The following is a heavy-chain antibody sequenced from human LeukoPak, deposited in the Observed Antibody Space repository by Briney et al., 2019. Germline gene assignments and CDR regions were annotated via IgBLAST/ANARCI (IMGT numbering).Heavy chain of an antibody. CDR1: GFNFSSYA. V-gene: IGHV3-30-3*01. CDR2: ISYDGSNK. Sequence: GGSLRLSCAASGFNFSSYAMHWVRQAPGKGLEWVAVISYDGSNKYYAESVKGRFTISRDNSKNSLYLQMNSLRAEDTAVYYCAREGTEPFSCYGAPFDYWGQGTLVTVSS. D-gene: IGHD5-12*01. CDR3: AREGTEPFSCYGAPFDY. J-gene: IGHJ4*02.